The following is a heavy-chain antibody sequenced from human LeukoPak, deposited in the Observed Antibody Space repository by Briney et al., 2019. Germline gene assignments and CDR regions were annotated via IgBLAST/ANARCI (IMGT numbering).Heavy chain of an antibody. V-gene: IGHV3-30*04. J-gene: IGHJ2*01. CDR1: GFTFSSYA. CDR2: ISYDGSNK. Sequence: GGSLRLSCAASGFTFSSYAMHWVRQAPGKGLEWVAVISYDGSNKYYADSVKGRFTISRDNSKNTLYLQMNSLRAEDTAVCYCARDGFDLWGRGTLVTVSS. CDR3: ARDGFDL.